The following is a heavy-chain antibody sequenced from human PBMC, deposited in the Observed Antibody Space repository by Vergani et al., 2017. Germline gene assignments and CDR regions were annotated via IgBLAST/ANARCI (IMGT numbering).Heavy chain of an antibody. CDR2: IRYDGSNK. Sequence: QVQLVESGGGVVQPGGSLRLSCAASGFTFSSYGMHWVRQAPGKGLEWVAFIRYDGSNKYYVDSVKGRFTISRDNAKNSLYLQMNSLRAEDTAVYYCARVAAADGYYYYYMDVWGKGTTVTVSS. D-gene: IGHD6-13*01. CDR3: ARVAAADGYYYYYMDV. J-gene: IGHJ6*03. V-gene: IGHV3-30*02. CDR1: GFTFSSYG.